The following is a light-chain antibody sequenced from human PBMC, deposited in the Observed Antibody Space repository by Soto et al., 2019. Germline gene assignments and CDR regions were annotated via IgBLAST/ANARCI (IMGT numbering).Light chain of an antibody. CDR1: QSVSSSY. CDR3: QQYGCSRT. V-gene: IGKV3-20*01. J-gene: IGKJ1*01. Sequence: EIVLTQSPGTLSLSPGERATLSCRASQSVSSSYLAWYQQKPGQAPRLLIYDASSRATGIPDRFSGSGSGTDFTLTLSILEPEDFAVYYCQQYGCSRTFGQGTKLEIK. CDR2: DAS.